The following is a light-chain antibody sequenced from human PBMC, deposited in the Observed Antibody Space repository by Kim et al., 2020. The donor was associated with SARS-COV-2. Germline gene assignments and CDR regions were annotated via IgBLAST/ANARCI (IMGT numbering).Light chain of an antibody. CDR1: SSDVGGYNY. J-gene: IGLJ2*01. V-gene: IGLV2-14*03. CDR2: DVS. Sequence: GQSTTISCTGTSSDVGGYNYVSWYQQHPGKVPKVMIYDVSNRPSGVSNRFSGSKSGNTASLTISGLQAEDEADYYCSSYTSSSTVVFGGGTKVTVL. CDR3: SSYTSSSTVV.